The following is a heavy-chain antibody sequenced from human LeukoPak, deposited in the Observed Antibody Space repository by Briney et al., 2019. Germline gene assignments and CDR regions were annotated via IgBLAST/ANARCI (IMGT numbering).Heavy chain of an antibody. Sequence: SETLSLTCTVSGASFNGYFWDWIRQSPGKGLEWIGYIYDNGNTNYNPSLKSRVTISLDTSKNQFSLRLSSVTAADTAIYYCARRTLRSPFDDWGQGTLVTVSS. CDR2: IYDNGNT. D-gene: IGHD4-17*01. V-gene: IGHV4-59*08. CDR3: ARRTLRSPFDD. CDR1: GASFNGYF. J-gene: IGHJ4*02.